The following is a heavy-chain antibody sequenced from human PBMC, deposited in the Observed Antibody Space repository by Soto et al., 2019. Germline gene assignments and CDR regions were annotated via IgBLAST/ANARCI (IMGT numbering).Heavy chain of an antibody. Sequence: EVQLVESGGGVVRPGGSLRLSCAASGFTFDDYGMSWVRQAPGKGLEWVAGIKWNGGSTGYADSVKGRFTISRDNAKNSLYLQMNSLRAEDTALYYCARGGLCSGGSCYYDYWGQGTLVTVSS. J-gene: IGHJ4*02. CDR3: ARGGLCSGGSCYYDY. CDR2: IKWNGGST. V-gene: IGHV3-20*04. CDR1: GFTFDDYG. D-gene: IGHD2-15*01.